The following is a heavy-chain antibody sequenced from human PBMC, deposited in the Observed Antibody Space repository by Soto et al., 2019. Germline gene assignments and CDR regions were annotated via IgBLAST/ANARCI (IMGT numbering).Heavy chain of an antibody. CDR3: TTSPGYDFWSCYYTGRVWFDP. CDR1: GFTFSNAW. Sequence: GGSLRLSCAASGFTFSNAWMNWVRQAPGKGLEWVGRIKSKTDGGTTDYAAPVKGRFTISRDDSKNTLYLQMNSLKTEDTAVYYCTTSPGYDFWSCYYTGRVWFDPWGQGTLVTVSS. V-gene: IGHV3-15*07. D-gene: IGHD3-3*01. CDR2: IKSKTDGGTT. J-gene: IGHJ5*02.